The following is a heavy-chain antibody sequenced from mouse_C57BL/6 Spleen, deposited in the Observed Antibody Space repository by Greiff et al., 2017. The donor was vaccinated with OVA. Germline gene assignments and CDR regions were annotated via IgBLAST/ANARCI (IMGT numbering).Heavy chain of an antibody. J-gene: IGHJ1*03. CDR2: INYDGSST. D-gene: IGHD1-1*01. Sequence: EVKLVESEGGLVQPGSSMKLSCTASGFTFSDYYMAWVREVPEKGLEWVANINYDGSSTYYLDSLKSRFIISRDNAKNILYLQMSSLKSEDTATYYCAREYYYGSPYWYFDVWGTGTTVTVSS. V-gene: IGHV5-16*01. CDR3: AREYYYGSPYWYFDV. CDR1: GFTFSDYY.